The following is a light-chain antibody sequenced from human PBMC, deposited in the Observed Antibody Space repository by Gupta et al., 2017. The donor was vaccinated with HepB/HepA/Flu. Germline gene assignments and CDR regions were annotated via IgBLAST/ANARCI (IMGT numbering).Light chain of an antibody. V-gene: IGKV3-20*01. CDR1: QSVSSGS. Sequence: SCRASQSVSSGSLAWYQQKPGQAPRLLIYGASSRATGIPDRFSGSGSGTDFTLTITRLEPEDFAVYYCQQDDNSLWTFGQGTKVEIK. CDR3: QQDDNSLWT. J-gene: IGKJ1*01. CDR2: GAS.